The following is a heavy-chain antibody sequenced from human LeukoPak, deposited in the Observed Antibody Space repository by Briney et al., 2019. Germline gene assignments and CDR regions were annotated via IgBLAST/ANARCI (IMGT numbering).Heavy chain of an antibody. D-gene: IGHD3-10*01. J-gene: IGHJ4*02. CDR2: ISPGGDIT. Sequence: GGSLRLSCAASGFTFSNHGMNWVRQAPGKGLEWVSGISPGGDITYYADSVKGRFTISRDNSKNMLYLEVISLTAEDTAVYYCAKDDAWLRFGEWSQGTLVTVSS. V-gene: IGHV3-23*01. CDR3: AKDDAWLRFGE. CDR1: GFTFSNHG.